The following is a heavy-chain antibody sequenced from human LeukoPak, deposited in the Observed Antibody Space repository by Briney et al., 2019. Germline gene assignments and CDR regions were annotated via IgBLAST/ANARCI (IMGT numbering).Heavy chain of an antibody. V-gene: IGHV3-33*01. Sequence: GGSLRLSCAASGFTFSSYGMHWVRQAPGKGLEWVAVIWYDGSNKYYADSVKGRFTISRDNSKNTLYLQMNSLRAEDTAVYYCARDLKTNAPYYYYGMDVWGQGTTVTVSS. J-gene: IGHJ6*02. CDR3: ARDLKTNAPYYYYGMDV. CDR2: IWYDGSNK. CDR1: GFTFSSYG. D-gene: IGHD1-1*01.